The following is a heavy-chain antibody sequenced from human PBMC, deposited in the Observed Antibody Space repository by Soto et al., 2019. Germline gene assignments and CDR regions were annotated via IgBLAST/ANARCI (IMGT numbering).Heavy chain of an antibody. Sequence: QVQLVQSGAEVKKPGSSVKVSCKASGGTFSSYAISWVRQAPGQGLEWMGGIIPIFGTANYAQKFQGRVTITADESTSTAYMELSSLRSEDTAVYYCARVFKGYYDSSGYAFDIWGQGTMVTVSS. D-gene: IGHD3-22*01. CDR3: ARVFKGYYDSSGYAFDI. V-gene: IGHV1-69*01. CDR1: GGTFSSYA. CDR2: IIPIFGTA. J-gene: IGHJ3*02.